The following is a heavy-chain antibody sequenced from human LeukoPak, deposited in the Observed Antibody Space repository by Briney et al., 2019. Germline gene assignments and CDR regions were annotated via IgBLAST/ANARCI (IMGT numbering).Heavy chain of an antibody. V-gene: IGHV1-2*02. CDR3: ARLVVSYFDH. CDR1: GYTFTGYY. CDR2: INPDSGAT. Sequence: GASVKVSCKASGYTFTGYYMHWVRQAPGQGLEWMGWINPDSGATNYAQKFQGRVTLTRDTSTTTAYMEMSSLRPDDTAVYYCARLVVSYFDHWGQGTLVTVSS. D-gene: IGHD6-6*01. J-gene: IGHJ4*02.